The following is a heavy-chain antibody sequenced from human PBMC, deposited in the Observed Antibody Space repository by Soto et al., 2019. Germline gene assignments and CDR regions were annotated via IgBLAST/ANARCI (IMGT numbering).Heavy chain of an antibody. Sequence: QVQLVQSGAEVKKPGSSVKVSCKASGGTFSSYAISWVRQAPGQGLEWMGGIIPIFGTANYAQKFQGRVKINADESTSTDYRELSSLRSEDTAVYYCARWVTGTGGGMDVWGQGTTVTVSS. V-gene: IGHV1-69*12. D-gene: IGHD1-7*01. CDR3: ARWVTGTGGGMDV. CDR2: IIPIFGTA. J-gene: IGHJ6*02. CDR1: GGTFSSYA.